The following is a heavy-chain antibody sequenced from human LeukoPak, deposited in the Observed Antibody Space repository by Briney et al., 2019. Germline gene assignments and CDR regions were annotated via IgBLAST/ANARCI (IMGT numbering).Heavy chain of an antibody. V-gene: IGHV3-23*01. CDR3: AKDADDYVSYFDY. CDR1: GFTFSSYW. J-gene: IGHJ4*02. D-gene: IGHD4-17*01. Sequence: PGGSLRLSCAASGFTFSSYWMHWARQAPGKGLEWVSGITASGPTTYYADSVKGRFTFSRDNSKNTLYLQMNSLRAEDTAVYYCAKDADDYVSYFDYWGQGTLVTVSS. CDR2: ITASGPTT.